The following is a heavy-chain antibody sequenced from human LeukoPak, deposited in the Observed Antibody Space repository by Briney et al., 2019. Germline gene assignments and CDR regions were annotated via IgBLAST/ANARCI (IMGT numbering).Heavy chain of an antibody. CDR2: FDPEDGAT. CDR3: ATYYYDYLTFSRVD. J-gene: IGHJ4*02. CDR1: GYTLTELS. D-gene: IGHD3-3*01. Sequence: GASVKVSCKVSGYTLTELSMHWVRQAPGKGLEWMGGFDPEDGATFYAQKFQGRITLTEDTSTETAYMELSSLRFEDTAVYYCATYYYDYLTFSRVDWGQXTLVTVSS. V-gene: IGHV1-24*01.